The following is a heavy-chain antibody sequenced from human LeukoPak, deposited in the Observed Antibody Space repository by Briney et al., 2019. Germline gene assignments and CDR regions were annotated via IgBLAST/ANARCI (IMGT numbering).Heavy chain of an antibody. CDR2: ISYDGSNK. CDR3: ARGGSYISAFDI. V-gene: IGHV3-30*03. Sequence: GGSLRLSCAASGFTFSSYSMNWVRQAPGKGLEWVAVISYDGSNKYYADSVKGRFTISRGNSKNTLYLQMNSLRAEDTAVYYCARGGSYISAFDIWGQGTMVTVSS. J-gene: IGHJ3*02. CDR1: GFTFSSYS. D-gene: IGHD1-26*01.